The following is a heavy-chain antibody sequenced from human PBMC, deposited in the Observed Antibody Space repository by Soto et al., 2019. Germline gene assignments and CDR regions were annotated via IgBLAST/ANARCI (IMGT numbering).Heavy chain of an antibody. CDR1: GFTFSSYA. Sequence: GGSLRLSCAASGFTFSSYAMSWVRQAPGKGLEWVSAISGSGGSTYYADSVKGRFTISRDNSKNTLYLQMNSLRAEDTAVYYCALSGSTVTTSDLRYSPHYYYYYMDVWGKGTTVTVSS. V-gene: IGHV3-23*01. CDR2: ISGSGGST. D-gene: IGHD4-17*01. J-gene: IGHJ6*03. CDR3: ALSGSTVTTSDLRYSPHYYYYYMDV.